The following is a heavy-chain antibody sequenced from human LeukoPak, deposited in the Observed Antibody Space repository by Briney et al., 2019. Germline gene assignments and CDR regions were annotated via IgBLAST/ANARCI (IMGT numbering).Heavy chain of an antibody. D-gene: IGHD5-18*01. CDR2: IYDSVST. CDR3: ASVRGYSKHNWFDH. Sequence: SETLSLTCTVSGGSISSSRYYWGWIRQPPGKGLEWSGSIYDSVSTYYNPSLKSRVTISVHTSKNQFSLKLSSVTAADTAVYYCASVRGYSKHNWFDHWGQGTLVTVSS. V-gene: IGHV4-39*07. CDR1: GGSISSSRYY. J-gene: IGHJ5*02.